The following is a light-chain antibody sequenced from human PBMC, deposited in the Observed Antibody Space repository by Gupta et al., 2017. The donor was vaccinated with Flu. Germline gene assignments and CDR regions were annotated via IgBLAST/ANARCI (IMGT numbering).Light chain of an antibody. Sequence: DIQLTQSPSSVSASVGDRLTITCRASQNIGNWLAWYQQKPGKAPKLLIYAASSLQTGVPSRFSGSSSGIDFTLTISSLQAEDFATYYCQHADNSPITFGHGTTVQIK. V-gene: IGKV1D-12*01. CDR1: QNIGNW. J-gene: IGKJ1*01. CDR3: QHADNSPIT. CDR2: AAS.